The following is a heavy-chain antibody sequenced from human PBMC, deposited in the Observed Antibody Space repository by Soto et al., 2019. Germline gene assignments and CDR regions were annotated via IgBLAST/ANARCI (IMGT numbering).Heavy chain of an antibody. Sequence: ESGGGLVQPGGSLGLSCAASGFTFSSYAMHWVRQAPGKGLEYVSAISSNGGSTYYANSVKGRFTISRDNSKNTLYLQMGSLRAEDMAVYYCARGPYYYYYMDVWGKGTTVTVSS. CDR1: GFTFSSYA. CDR3: ARGPYYYYYMDV. J-gene: IGHJ6*03. V-gene: IGHV3-64*01. CDR2: ISSNGGST.